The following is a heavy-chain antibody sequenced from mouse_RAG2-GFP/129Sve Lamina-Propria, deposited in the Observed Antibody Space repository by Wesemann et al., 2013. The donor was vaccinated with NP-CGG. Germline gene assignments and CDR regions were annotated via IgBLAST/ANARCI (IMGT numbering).Heavy chain of an antibody. D-gene: IGHD1-1*01. CDR3: ARFTTVVATEGWYFDV. CDR2: IDPNSGGT. V-gene: IGHV1-72*01. Sequence: QVQLQQPGAELVKPGASVKLSCKASGYTFTSYWMHWVKQRPGRGLEWIGRIDPNSGGTKYNEKFKSKATLTVDKPSSTAYMQLSSLTSEDSAVYYCARFTTVVATEGWYFDVWGTGPRSPSPQ. CDR1: GYTFTSYW. J-gene: IGHJ1*03.